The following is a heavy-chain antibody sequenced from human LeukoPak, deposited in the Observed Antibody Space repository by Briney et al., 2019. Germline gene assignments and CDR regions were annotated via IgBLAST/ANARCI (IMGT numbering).Heavy chain of an antibody. CDR1: GFTFSSYA. CDR3: ASVGIAVAPSDAFDI. CDR2: INSDGSST. J-gene: IGHJ3*02. D-gene: IGHD6-19*01. V-gene: IGHV3-74*01. Sequence: GGSLRLSCAASGFTFSSYAMHWVRQAPGKGLVWVSRINSDGSSTSYADSVRGRFTISRDNAKNTLYLQMNSLRAEDTAVYYCASVGIAVAPSDAFDIWGQGTMVTVSS.